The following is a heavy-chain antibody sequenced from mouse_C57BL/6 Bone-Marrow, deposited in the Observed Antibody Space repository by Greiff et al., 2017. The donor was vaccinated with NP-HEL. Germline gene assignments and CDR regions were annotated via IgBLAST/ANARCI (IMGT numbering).Heavy chain of an antibody. Sequence: EVMLVESGPELVKPGASVKISCKASGYSFTGYYMHWVKQSHGNILDWIGYIYPYNGVSSYNQKFKGKATLTVDKSSSTAYMELRSLTSEDSAVYYCARGGDWGEPYYFDYWGQGTTLTVSS. CDR2: IYPYNGVS. CDR3: ARGGDWGEPYYFDY. CDR1: GYSFTGYY. J-gene: IGHJ2*01. D-gene: IGHD4-1*01. V-gene: IGHV1-31*01.